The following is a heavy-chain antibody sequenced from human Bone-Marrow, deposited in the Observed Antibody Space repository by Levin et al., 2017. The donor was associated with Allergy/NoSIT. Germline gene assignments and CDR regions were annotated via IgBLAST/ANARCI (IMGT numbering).Heavy chain of an antibody. J-gene: IGHJ4*02. CDR3: AKVHTSGSYYTWLFDY. CDR1: GFTFSSYA. D-gene: IGHD3-10*01. Sequence: QAGGSLRLSCAASGFTFSSYAMSWVRQAPGKGLEWVSAISGSGGSTYYADSVKGRFTISRDNSKNTLYLQMNSLRAEDTAVYYCAKVHTSGSYYTWLFDYWGQGTLVTVSS. V-gene: IGHV3-23*01. CDR2: ISGSGGST.